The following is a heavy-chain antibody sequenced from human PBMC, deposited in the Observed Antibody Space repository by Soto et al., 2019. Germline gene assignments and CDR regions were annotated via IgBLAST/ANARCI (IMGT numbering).Heavy chain of an antibody. J-gene: IGHJ3*01. CDR1: GFTFSDYS. CDR2: IKQDGGEE. CDR3: ARVYYDSRGPTNYRALDF. Sequence: EVQLVESGGGLVQPGGSLRLSCAASGFTFSDYSLIWVRQSPGKGLEGVANIKQDGGEEDYVDTVKGRLTISRDNANNSLYLQMNSLIAEDTAVYYCARVYYDSRGPTNYRALDFWGHGTMVTVSS. V-gene: IGHV3-7*01. D-gene: IGHD3-22*01.